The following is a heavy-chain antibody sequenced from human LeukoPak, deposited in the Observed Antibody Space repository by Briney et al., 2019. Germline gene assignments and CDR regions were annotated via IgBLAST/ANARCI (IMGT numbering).Heavy chain of an antibody. V-gene: IGHV4-31*03. CDR2: IYYSGST. D-gene: IGHD3-16*02. J-gene: IGHJ4*02. CDR1: GGSISSGGYY. CDR3: ARVEVIGSTRYFDY. Sequence: PSETLSLTCTVSGGSISSGGYYWSWIRQHPGKGLEWIGYIYYSGSTYYNPSLKSRLSMSVDTSKNQFSLSLTSVTAADTAVYYCARVEVIGSTRYFDYWGQGAMVSVSS.